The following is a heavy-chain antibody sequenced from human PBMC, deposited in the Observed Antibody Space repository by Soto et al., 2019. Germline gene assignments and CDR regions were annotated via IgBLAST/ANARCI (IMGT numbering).Heavy chain of an antibody. Sequence: GGSLRLSCVGSGFTFSTYSINWVRQAPGEGLEWVSSISSRSDIYYADSVKGRFTISRDNAKNSVSLQMNSLRAEDTAVYYCAREYTAWPLAYGLDVWGQGTTVTVSS. CDR2: ISSRSDI. D-gene: IGHD2-2*02. CDR1: GFTFSTYS. V-gene: IGHV3-21*01. J-gene: IGHJ6*02. CDR3: AREYTAWPLAYGLDV.